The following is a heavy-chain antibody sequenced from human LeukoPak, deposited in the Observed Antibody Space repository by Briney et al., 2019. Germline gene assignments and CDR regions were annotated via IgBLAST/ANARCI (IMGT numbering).Heavy chain of an antibody. CDR2: INHSGST. CDR3: ARGRGYSSSWYDY. V-gene: IGHV4-34*01. J-gene: IGHJ4*02. CDR1: GGSFSGYY. D-gene: IGHD6-13*01. Sequence: PSETLSLTCAVYGGSFSGYYWCWIRQPPGKGLEWIGEINHSGSTNYNPSLKSRVTISVDTSKNQFSLKLSSVTAADTAVYYCARGRGYSSSWYDYWGQGTLATISS.